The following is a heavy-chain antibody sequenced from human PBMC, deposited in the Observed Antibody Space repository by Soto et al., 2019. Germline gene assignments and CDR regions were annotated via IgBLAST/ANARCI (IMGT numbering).Heavy chain of an antibody. D-gene: IGHD3-3*01. CDR2: INPSGGST. CDR1: GYTFTSYY. J-gene: IGHJ4*02. Sequence: RASVKVSCKASGYTFTSYYMHWVRQAPGQGLEWMGIINPSGGSTSYAQKFQGRVTMTRDTSTSTVYMELSSLRSEDTAVYYCATHVLRFLEWPAPFDYWGQGTLVTVSS. CDR3: ATHVLRFLEWPAPFDY. V-gene: IGHV1-46*01.